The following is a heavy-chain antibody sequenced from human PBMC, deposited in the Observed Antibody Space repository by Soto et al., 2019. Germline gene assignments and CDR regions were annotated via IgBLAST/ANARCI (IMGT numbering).Heavy chain of an antibody. CDR1: GFTFSSYA. V-gene: IGHV3-23*01. D-gene: IGHD5-12*01. CDR3: AKTAGSGYDFNYYYYMDV. CDR2: ISGSGGST. Sequence: PGGSLRLSCAASGFTFSSYAMSWVRQAPGKGLEWVSAISGSGGSTYYADSVKGRFTISRDNSKNTLYLQMNSLRAEDTAVYCCAKTAGSGYDFNYYYYMDVWGKGTTVTVSS. J-gene: IGHJ6*03.